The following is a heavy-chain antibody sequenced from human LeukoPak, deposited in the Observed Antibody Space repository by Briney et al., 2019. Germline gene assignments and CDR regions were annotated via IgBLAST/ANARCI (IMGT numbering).Heavy chain of an antibody. J-gene: IGHJ4*02. CDR2: IYPGDSDT. V-gene: IGHV5-51*01. Sequence: GESLKISCKGSGYSFTSYWIGWVRQMPGEGLEWMGIIYPGDSDTRYSPSFQGQVTISADKSISTAYLQWSSLKASDTAMYYCARRPRTYSSGWYYFDYWGQGTLVTVSS. D-gene: IGHD6-19*01. CDR1: GYSFTSYW. CDR3: ARRPRTYSSGWYYFDY.